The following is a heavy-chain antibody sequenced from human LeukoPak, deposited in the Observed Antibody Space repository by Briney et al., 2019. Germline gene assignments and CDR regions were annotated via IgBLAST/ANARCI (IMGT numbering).Heavy chain of an antibody. CDR3: ARTSRHFYGSGTKLTPWPADMDV. Sequence: SETLSLTCTVSGGSISTYYWTWIRQPPGKGLEWFGYIYGSGKTEYNPSLNSRATISVDTSKNQFSLRVISVTAADTAIYYCARTSRHFYGSGTKLTPWPADMDVWGQGTTVIVSS. CDR1: GGSISTYY. V-gene: IGHV4-59*12. CDR2: IYGSGKT. D-gene: IGHD3-10*01. J-gene: IGHJ6*02.